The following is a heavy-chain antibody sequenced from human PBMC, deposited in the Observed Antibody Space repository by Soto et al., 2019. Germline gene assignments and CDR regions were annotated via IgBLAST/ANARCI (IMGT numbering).Heavy chain of an antibody. J-gene: IGHJ6*02. CDR3: AVGTTVVAFYYYYAMDV. D-gene: IGHD4-4*01. Sequence: QVQVVQSGADVKQPGSSVRVSCKASGGPFSSHTFSWVRQTPGQGLEWMGGIIPISGTANYAQNFQGRLTITADESSRTAYMELSSLRSEDTAVYYCAVGTTVVAFYYYYAMDVWGQGTAVTVSS. V-gene: IGHV1-69*01. CDR1: GGPFSSHT. CDR2: IIPISGTA.